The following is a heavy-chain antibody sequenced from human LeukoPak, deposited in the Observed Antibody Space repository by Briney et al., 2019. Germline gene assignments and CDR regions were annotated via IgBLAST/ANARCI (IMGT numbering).Heavy chain of an antibody. CDR3: ARDYAATYYYYMDV. CDR2: IIPIFGTA. J-gene: IGHJ6*03. D-gene: IGHD1-26*01. Sequence: SVKVSCKASGGTFSSYAISWVRQAPGQGLEWMGGIIPIFGTANYAQKFQGRVTITADESTSTAYMELTSLRSEDTAVYYCARDYAATYYYYMDVWGKGTTVTVSS. CDR1: GGTFSSYA. V-gene: IGHV1-69*01.